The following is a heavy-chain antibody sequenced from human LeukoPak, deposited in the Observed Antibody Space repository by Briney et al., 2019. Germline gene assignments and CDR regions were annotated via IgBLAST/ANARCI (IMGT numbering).Heavy chain of an antibody. D-gene: IGHD3-22*01. CDR2: FMLIFGTA. V-gene: IGHV1-69*05. CDR1: GGTFSNYA. CDR3: ARGESYTSSGYYY. J-gene: IGHJ4*02. Sequence: SVKVSCKASGGTFSNYAISWVRQAPGQGLEWMGRFMLIFGTANHAQKFQGRATITTDESTTTAYMELSSLESEDTAVYYCARGESYTSSGYYYWGQGTLVTVSS.